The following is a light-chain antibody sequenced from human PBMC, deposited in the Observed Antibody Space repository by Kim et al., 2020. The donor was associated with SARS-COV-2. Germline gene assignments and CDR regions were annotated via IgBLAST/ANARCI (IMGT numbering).Light chain of an antibody. CDR3: GVWDNSLNGLV. CDR1: NSNIGKNY. Sequence: GQKVTSSCSGSNSNIGKNYVSWYQQLPGTAPKHLIYDNNKRHSGIPDRFSGSKSGTSATLGITGLQTGDEAEYYCGVWDNSLNGLVFGGGTQLTVL. V-gene: IGLV1-51*01. J-gene: IGLJ2*01. CDR2: DNN.